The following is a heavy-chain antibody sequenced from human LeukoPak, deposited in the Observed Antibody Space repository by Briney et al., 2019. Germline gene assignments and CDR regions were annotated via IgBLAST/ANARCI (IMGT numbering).Heavy chain of an antibody. CDR1: GFTFSSYS. CDR2: ISSSSSYI. CDR3: ARDAKAYCGGDCYSDY. Sequence: GGSLRLSCAASGFTFSSYSMNWVRQAPGKGLEWVSSISSSSSYIYYADPVKGRFTISRDNAKNSLYLQMNSLRAEDTAVYYCARDAKAYCGGDCYSDYWGQGTLVTVSS. V-gene: IGHV3-21*01. J-gene: IGHJ4*02. D-gene: IGHD2-21*01.